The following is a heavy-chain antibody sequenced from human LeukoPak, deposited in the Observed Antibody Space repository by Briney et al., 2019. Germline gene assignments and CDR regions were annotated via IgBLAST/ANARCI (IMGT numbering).Heavy chain of an antibody. D-gene: IGHD5-12*01. CDR1: GYTFTGYY. V-gene: IGHV1-2*02. CDR3: ARDPTPSAPVGLPTWYFDL. Sequence: ASVKVSCKASGYTFTGYYMHWVRQAPGQGLEWMGWINPNSGGTNYALKFQGRVTMTRDTSISTAYMELSRLRSDDTAVYYCARDPTPSAPVGLPTWYFDLWGRGTLVTVSS. CDR2: INPNSGGT. J-gene: IGHJ2*01.